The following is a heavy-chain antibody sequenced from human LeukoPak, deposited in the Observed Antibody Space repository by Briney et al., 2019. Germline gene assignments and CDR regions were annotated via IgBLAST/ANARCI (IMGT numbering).Heavy chain of an antibody. D-gene: IGHD3-22*01. CDR2: IYYSGGT. CDR1: GGSISSYY. CDR3: ARVNYYDSSGYYPLFDY. V-gene: IGHV4-59*01. J-gene: IGHJ4*02. Sequence: SETLSLTCTVSGGSISSYYWSWIRQPPGKGLEWIGYIYYSGGTNYNPSLKSRVTISVDTSKNQFSLKLSSVTAADTAVYYCARVNYYDSSGYYPLFDYWGQGTLVTVSS.